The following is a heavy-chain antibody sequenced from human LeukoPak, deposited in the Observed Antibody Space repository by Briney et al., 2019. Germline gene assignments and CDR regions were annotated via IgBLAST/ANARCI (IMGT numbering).Heavy chain of an antibody. CDR3: AREEGSGSLGF. V-gene: IGHV4-59*01. J-gene: IGHJ4*02. CDR1: GGSISTYY. CDR2: IYYSGST. Sequence: SETLSLTCTVSGGSISTYYWSWIRQPPGKGLEWIGYIYYSGSTNYNPSLKSRVTMSVDTSKNQFSLKLSSVTAADTAVYYCAREEGSGSLGFWGQGTLVTVSS. D-gene: IGHD3-10*01.